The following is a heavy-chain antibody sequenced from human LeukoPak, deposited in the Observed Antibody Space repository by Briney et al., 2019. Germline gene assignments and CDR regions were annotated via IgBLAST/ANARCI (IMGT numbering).Heavy chain of an antibody. CDR2: IYPGDSDT. D-gene: IGHD5-18*01. Sequence: GESLKISCKGSGYSFTSYWIGWVRQMPGKGLEWMGIIYPGDSDTRYSPSLQGRVTISADKSISTAYLQWSSLKASDTAMYYCARQTAMVDGYFDYWGQGTLVTVSS. V-gene: IGHV5-51*01. CDR1: GYSFTSYW. J-gene: IGHJ4*02. CDR3: ARQTAMVDGYFDY.